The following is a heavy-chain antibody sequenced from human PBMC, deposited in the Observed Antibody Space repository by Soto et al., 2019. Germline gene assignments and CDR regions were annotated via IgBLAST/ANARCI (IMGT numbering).Heavy chain of an antibody. CDR3: ARVSCSSTSCNYYYYYYGMDV. Sequence: QVQLVESGGGVVQPGRSLRLSCAASGFTFSSYAMHWVRQAPGKGLEWGALISYDGSNKHYADSVKGRFTISRDNSKNPLYLQMNSLRAEDTAVYYCARVSCSSTSCNYYYYYYGMDVWGQGTTVTVSS. J-gene: IGHJ6*02. CDR2: ISYDGSNK. CDR1: GFTFSSYA. V-gene: IGHV3-30-3*01. D-gene: IGHD2-2*01.